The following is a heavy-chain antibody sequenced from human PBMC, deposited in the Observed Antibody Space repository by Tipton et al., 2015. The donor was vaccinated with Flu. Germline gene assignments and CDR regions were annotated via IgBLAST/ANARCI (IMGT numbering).Heavy chain of an antibody. CDR3: ARSIAVSMDV. J-gene: IGHJ6*02. Sequence: TLSLTCTVSGGSISSYYWSWIRQPPGKGLEWIGSIYYSGSTYYNPSLKSRVTISVDTSKNQFSLKLRSVTAADTAVYYCARSIAVSMDVWGQGTTVTVSS. D-gene: IGHD6-19*01. V-gene: IGHV4-59*12. CDR2: IYYSGST. CDR1: GGSISSYY.